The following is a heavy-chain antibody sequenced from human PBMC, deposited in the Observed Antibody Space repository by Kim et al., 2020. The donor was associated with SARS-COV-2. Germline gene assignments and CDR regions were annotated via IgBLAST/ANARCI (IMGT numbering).Heavy chain of an antibody. CDR1: GFTFSNYW. V-gene: IGHV3-74*01. Sequence: GGSLRLSCAASGFTFSNYWMPWVRQTPEKGLVWVSHISSDGGSTSDADSAKGRFTISRDNAKTTLYLQMNSLRAEDTAVYYCARGYNGNYRLAYWGPVTL. CDR3: ARGYNGNYRLAY. D-gene: IGHD1-26*01. J-gene: IGHJ4*02. CDR2: ISSDGGST.